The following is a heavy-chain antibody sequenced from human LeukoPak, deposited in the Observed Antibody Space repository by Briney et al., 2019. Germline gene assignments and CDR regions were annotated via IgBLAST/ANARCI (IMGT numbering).Heavy chain of an antibody. CDR3: AGGGRLHDG. V-gene: IGHV3-21*01. CDR2: INGGSTCI. J-gene: IGHJ4*02. CDR1: RFTPKIYS. Sequence: PGGSPRLSCAPSRFTPKIYSMNCVCDAPGRRLEWVSCINGGSTCINHADSLKGRFTISRDNAKDTLYLQMNSLRAEDTAVYYCAGGGRLHDGWGQGTLVTAS. D-gene: IGHD5-12*01.